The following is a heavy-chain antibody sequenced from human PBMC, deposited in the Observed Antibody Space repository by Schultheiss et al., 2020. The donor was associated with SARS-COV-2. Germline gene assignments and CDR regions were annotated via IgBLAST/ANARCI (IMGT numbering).Heavy chain of an antibody. CDR3: ARDATLIYSSSWYWVDY. J-gene: IGHJ4*02. CDR1: GFTVSSNY. D-gene: IGHD6-13*01. Sequence: AGSLRLSCAASGFTVSSNYMSWVRQAPGKGLEWVSVIYSGGSTYYADSVKGRFTISRDNSKNTLYLQMNSLRDEDTAVYYCARDATLIYSSSWYWVDYWGQGTLVTVSS. CDR2: IYSGGST. V-gene: IGHV3-53*01.